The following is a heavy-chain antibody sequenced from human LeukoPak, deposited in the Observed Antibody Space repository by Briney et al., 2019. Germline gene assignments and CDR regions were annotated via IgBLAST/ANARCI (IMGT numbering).Heavy chain of an antibody. D-gene: IGHD3-9*01. CDR3: AKEPSYYDILTGYCFDY. V-gene: IGHV3-30*18. J-gene: IGHJ4*02. Sequence: PGGSLRLSCAASGFTFSSYGMHWVRQAPGKGLEWVAVISYDGSNKYYADSVKGRFTISRDNSKNTLYLQMNSLRAEDTAVYYCAKEPSYYDILTGYCFDYWGQGTLVTVSS. CDR1: GFTFSSYG. CDR2: ISYDGSNK.